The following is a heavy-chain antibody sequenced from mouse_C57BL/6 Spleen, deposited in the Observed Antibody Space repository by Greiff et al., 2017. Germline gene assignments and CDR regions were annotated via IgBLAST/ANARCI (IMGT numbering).Heavy chain of an antibody. CDR2: ISSGSSTI. V-gene: IGHV5-17*01. D-gene: IGHD3-2*02. J-gene: IGHJ3*01. CDR3: ARDSSGYRAWFAY. Sequence: EVMLVESGGGLVKPGGSLKLSCAASGFTFSDYGMHWVRQAPEKGLEWVAYISSGSSTIYYADTVKGRFTISRDNAKNTLFLQMTSLRSEDTAMYYCARDSSGYRAWFAYWGQGTLVTVSA. CDR1: GFTFSDYG.